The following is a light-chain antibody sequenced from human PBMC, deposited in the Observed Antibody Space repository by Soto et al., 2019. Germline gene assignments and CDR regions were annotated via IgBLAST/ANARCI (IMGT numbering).Light chain of an antibody. V-gene: IGLV2-8*01. Sequence: QSALTQPPSASGSPGQSVTISCTGTSSDVGGYNYVSWYQQHPGKAPKLMIYEVNKRPSGVPDRFSGSKSGNTAALTVSGLQAKDEADYYCTSYAGSNNVFGTGTKVTVL. J-gene: IGLJ1*01. CDR2: EVN. CDR3: TSYAGSNNV. CDR1: SSDVGGYNY.